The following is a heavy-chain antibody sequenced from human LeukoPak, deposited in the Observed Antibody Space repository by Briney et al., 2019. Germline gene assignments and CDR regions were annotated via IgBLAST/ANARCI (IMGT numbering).Heavy chain of an antibody. Sequence: RSSETLSLTCAVYGGSFSGYYWSWIRQPPGKGMEWIGEINHSGSTNYNPSLKSRVTISVDTSKNQFSLKLSSVTAADTAVYYCARGWPKYYYGSGSLLDYWGQGTLVTVSS. CDR2: INHSGST. D-gene: IGHD3-10*01. CDR1: GGSFSGYY. CDR3: ARGWPKYYYGSGSLLDY. V-gene: IGHV4-34*01. J-gene: IGHJ4*02.